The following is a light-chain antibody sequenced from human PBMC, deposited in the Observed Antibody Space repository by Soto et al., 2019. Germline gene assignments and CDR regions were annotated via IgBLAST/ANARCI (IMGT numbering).Light chain of an antibody. Sequence: QSALTQPASVSGSPGQSITISCTGTSSDVGGYNYVSWYQQHPGKDPKLMIYEVSNRPSGVSNRFSGSKSGNTASLTISGLHAEDEADYSCSSYTSSSTPYVFRPGTKVTVL. CDR1: SSDVGGYNY. CDR2: EVS. V-gene: IGLV2-14*01. J-gene: IGLJ1*01. CDR3: SSYTSSSTPYV.